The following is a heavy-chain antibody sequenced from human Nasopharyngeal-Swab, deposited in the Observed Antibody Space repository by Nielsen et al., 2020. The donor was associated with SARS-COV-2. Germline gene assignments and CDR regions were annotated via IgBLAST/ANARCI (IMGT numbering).Heavy chain of an antibody. Sequence: ASVKVSCKASGYTFTSYDINWVRQATGQGLEWMGWMNPNSGNTGYAQKFQGRVTMTRNTSISTAYMELSSLRSEDPAVYYCAREGQQLVLDYYGMDVWGQGTTVTVSS. V-gene: IGHV1-8*01. J-gene: IGHJ6*02. D-gene: IGHD6-13*01. CDR2: MNPNSGNT. CDR3: AREGQQLVLDYYGMDV. CDR1: GYTFTSYD.